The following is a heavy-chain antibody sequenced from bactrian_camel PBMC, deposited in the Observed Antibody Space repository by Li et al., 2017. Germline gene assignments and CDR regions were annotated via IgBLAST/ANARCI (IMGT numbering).Heavy chain of an antibody. J-gene: IGHJ4*01. V-gene: IGHV3S31*01. CDR1: GFTFSSNA. Sequence: VQLVESGGGLVQPGGSLRLSCAASGFTFSSNAMSWVRQAPGKGLEWVSTINSGGGRTYYADSVKGRFTISRDNAKDTLYLQMNSLKPEDTAMYLCAAGSGWGRCAAREYEWWGTGTQVTVS. D-gene: IGHD5*01. CDR2: INSGGGRT. CDR3: AAGSGWGRCAAREYEW.